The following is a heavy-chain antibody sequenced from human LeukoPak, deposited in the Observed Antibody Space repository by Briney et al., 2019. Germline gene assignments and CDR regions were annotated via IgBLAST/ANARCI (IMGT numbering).Heavy chain of an antibody. CDR3: ARGTRNWNYGEYGFSPFDY. V-gene: IGHV4-39*07. J-gene: IGHJ4*02. D-gene: IGHD1-7*01. CDR1: GVSISSSNSY. Sequence: PSETLSLTCTVSGVSISSSNSYWGWIRQPPGKGLEWIGSIYYSGNTYYNASLKSRVTISVDTSKNQFSMKLSSVTAADTAVYYCARGTRNWNYGEYGFSPFDYWGQGTLVTVSS. CDR2: IYYSGNT.